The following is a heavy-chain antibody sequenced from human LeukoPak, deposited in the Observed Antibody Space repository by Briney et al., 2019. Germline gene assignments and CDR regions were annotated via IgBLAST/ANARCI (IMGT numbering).Heavy chain of an antibody. D-gene: IGHD3-3*01. J-gene: IGHJ4*03. CDR3: AISSGLRSVDN. V-gene: IGHV3-21*01. CDR2: ISRSSSYI. Sequence: GGSLRLSCAASGFIFRSYSMTWVRQAPGKGLEWVSSISRSSSYIYYADSVKGRFPIPRDNAKNPLYLQMNSWRAEDTAVYYCAISSGLRSVDNCGPGDLVTLS. CDR1: GFIFRSYS.